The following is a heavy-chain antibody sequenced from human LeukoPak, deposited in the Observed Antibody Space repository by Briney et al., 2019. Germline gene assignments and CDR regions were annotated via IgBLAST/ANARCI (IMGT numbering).Heavy chain of an antibody. J-gene: IGHJ4*02. CDR3: ARLKVDNGRAWFFDY. CDR1: GYSFTSYW. CDR2: FYPGDSDT. D-gene: IGHD1-14*01. Sequence: GESLKISCKGSGYSFTSYWIGWVRQMPGKGVEWMGIFYPGDSDTTYSPSFQGQVTISADKSISTAYLQWSSLKASDTAMYYCARLKVDNGRAWFFDYWGQGTLVTVSS. V-gene: IGHV5-51*01.